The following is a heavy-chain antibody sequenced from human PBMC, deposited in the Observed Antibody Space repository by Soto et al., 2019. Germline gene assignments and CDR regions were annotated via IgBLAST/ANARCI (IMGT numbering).Heavy chain of an antibody. V-gene: IGHV4-59*08. CDR3: ARRMETDYVEQFDY. D-gene: IGHD4-17*01. CDR1: GGSISSYY. Sequence: SETLSLTCTVSGGSISSYYWSWVRQPPGKGLEWIGYIYYSGSTNYNSSLKSRVTISIDTSKNQFSLKLSSVTAADTAVYYCARRMETDYVEQFDYWGQGTLVTVSS. J-gene: IGHJ4*02. CDR2: IYYSGST.